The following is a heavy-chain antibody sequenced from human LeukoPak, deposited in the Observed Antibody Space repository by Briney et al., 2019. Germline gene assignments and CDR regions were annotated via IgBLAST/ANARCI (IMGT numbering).Heavy chain of an antibody. D-gene: IGHD5-18*01. CDR3: ARRGYSYRWDWYFDL. CDR2: IYYSGST. J-gene: IGHJ2*01. CDR1: GGSIRSSSYY. Sequence: SETLSLTCTVSGGSIRSSSYYWGWIRQPPGKGLEWIGSIYYSGSTNYNPSLKSRVTISVDTSKNQFSLKPSSVTAADTAVYYCARRGYSYRWDWYFDLWGRGTLVTVSS. V-gene: IGHV4-39*07.